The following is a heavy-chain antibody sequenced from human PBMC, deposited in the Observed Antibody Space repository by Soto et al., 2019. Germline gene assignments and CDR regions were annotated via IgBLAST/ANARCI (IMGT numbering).Heavy chain of an antibody. CDR3: ARAYTGRLPRRADYYYAMDV. CDR1: GFTFSNFD. J-gene: IGHJ6*02. CDR2: IGAARDP. Sequence: EVQLAESGGGLVQPGESLRLSCATSGFTFSNFDMHWVRQVPGKGLEWVSAIGAARDPYYLGSVKGRFTISRENAKNSVYLQMNDLRAGDSAVYYCARAYTGRLPRRADYYYAMDVWGQGTTVTVSS. V-gene: IGHV3-13*05. D-gene: IGHD2-2*02.